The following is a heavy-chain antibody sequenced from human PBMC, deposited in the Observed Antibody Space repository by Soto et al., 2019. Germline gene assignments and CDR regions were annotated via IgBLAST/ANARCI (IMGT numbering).Heavy chain of an antibody. V-gene: IGHV1-2*04. J-gene: IGHJ5*02. CDR1: GYRFTGYY. D-gene: IGHD2-2*01. Sequence: ASVKVSCKASGYRFTGYYMHWVRQAPGQGLEWMGWINPNSGGTNYAQKFQGWVTMTRDTSISTAYMELSSLRSDDTAVYYCARRLGYCISTSCLSPFDPWGQGTLVTVS. CDR2: INPNSGGT. CDR3: ARRLGYCISTSCLSPFDP.